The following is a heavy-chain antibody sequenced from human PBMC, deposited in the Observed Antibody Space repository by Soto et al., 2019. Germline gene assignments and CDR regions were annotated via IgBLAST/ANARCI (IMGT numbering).Heavy chain of an antibody. CDR1: GFTVSTTY. CDR2: MYTGGST. V-gene: IGHV3-53*01. D-gene: IGHD5-12*01. Sequence: EVQLVESGGGLIHPGGSLRLSCGASGFTVSTTYMSWVRQAPGKGLEWVSTMYTGGSTSYADSVKGRFTISRDNSKNTLYLQMNSRRVEDTAVYYCAGGGGYSGYEGHDSWGQGTLVTVSS. J-gene: IGHJ4*02. CDR3: AGGGGYSGYEGHDS.